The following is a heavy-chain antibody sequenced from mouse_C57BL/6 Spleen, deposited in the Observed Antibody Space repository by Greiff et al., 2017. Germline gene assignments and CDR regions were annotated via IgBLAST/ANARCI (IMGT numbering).Heavy chain of an antibody. CDR1: GFTFSDYG. V-gene: IGHV5-17*01. CDR3: AMGDGSNYVSDY. J-gene: IGHJ2*01. Sequence: VQLQQSGGGLVKPGGSLKLSCAASGFTFSDYGMHWVRQAPEKGLEWVAYISSGSSTIYYADTVKGRFTISRDNAKNTLFLQMTSLRSEDTAMYCGAMGDGSNYVSDYWGQGTTLTVSS. D-gene: IGHD1-1*01. CDR2: ISSGSSTI.